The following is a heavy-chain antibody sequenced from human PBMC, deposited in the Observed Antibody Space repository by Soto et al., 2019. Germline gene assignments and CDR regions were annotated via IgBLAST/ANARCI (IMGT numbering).Heavy chain of an antibody. Sequence: PGGSLRLSCAASGFTFSSYSMNWVRQAPGKGLEWVSSISSSSSYIYYADSVKGRFTISRDNAKNSLYLQMNSLRAEDTAVYYCARDGVWGVATIYFDYWGQGTLVTVSS. CDR3: ARDGVWGVATIYFDY. J-gene: IGHJ4*02. D-gene: IGHD5-12*01. V-gene: IGHV3-21*01. CDR2: ISSSSSYI. CDR1: GFTFSSYS.